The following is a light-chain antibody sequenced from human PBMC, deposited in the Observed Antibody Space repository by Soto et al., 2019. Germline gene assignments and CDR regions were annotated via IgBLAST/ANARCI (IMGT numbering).Light chain of an antibody. CDR2: AAS. CDR3: QKYNIAPGT. J-gene: IGKJ4*01. V-gene: IGKV1-27*01. CDR1: QGISNY. Sequence: DIQMTQSPSSLSASVGERVTLTCRASQGISNYLSWYQQKPGKVPKLLLYAASPLQSGVPSRVSGSGSVTEFTLTISSLQPEDVATYFCQKYNIAPGTFGGGTKVEIK.